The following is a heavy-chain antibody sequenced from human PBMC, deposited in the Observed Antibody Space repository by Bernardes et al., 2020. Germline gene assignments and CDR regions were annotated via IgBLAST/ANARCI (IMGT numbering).Heavy chain of an antibody. D-gene: IGHD4-17*01. Sequence: GVSLRFYCEAPGFTFTTYPMSWVRQAQGKGLEWVSAIGSSGGNTYYADSVKGRFTISRDNSKNTLYLQMNSLRAEDTAVYYCAKDSPYGDYTYFDYWGQGTLVTVSS. CDR1: GFTFTTYP. CDR3: AKDSPYGDYTYFDY. V-gene: IGHV3-23*01. CDR2: IGSSGGNT. J-gene: IGHJ4*02.